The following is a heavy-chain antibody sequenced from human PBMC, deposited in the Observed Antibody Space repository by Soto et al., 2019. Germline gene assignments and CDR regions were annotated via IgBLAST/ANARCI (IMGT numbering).Heavy chain of an antibody. V-gene: IGHV1-18*04. CDR2: ISAYNGNT. CDR3: ARARIAAAPSAWFDP. D-gene: IGHD6-13*01. J-gene: IGHJ5*02. Sequence: GASVKVSCKASGYTFTSYGISWVRQAPGQGLEWMGWISAYNGNTNYAQKLQGRVTMTTDTSTSTAYMELRSLRSDDTAVYYCARARIAAAPSAWFDPWGQGTLVTVSS. CDR1: GYTFTSYG.